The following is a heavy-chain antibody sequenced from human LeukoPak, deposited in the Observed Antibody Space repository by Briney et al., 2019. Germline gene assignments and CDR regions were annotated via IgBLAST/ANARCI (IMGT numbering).Heavy chain of an antibody. J-gene: IGHJ5*02. CDR3: AKAGAYGALNT. V-gene: IGHV3-48*02. D-gene: IGHD4-17*01. CDR2: INTRSSTI. Sequence: GGSLRLSCAASGFVFSDESMNWVRQAPGKGLEWISHINTRSSTIYYADSVKGRFTSSRDNAKNSLYLQMNNLRDEDTAVYFCAKAGAYGALNTWGQGTLVTVSS. CDR1: GFVFSDES.